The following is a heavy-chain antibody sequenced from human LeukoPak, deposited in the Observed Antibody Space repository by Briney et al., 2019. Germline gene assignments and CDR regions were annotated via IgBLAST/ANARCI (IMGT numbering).Heavy chain of an antibody. D-gene: IGHD3-22*01. Sequence: GGSLRLSCAPSGFTFSNYAMSWVRQAPGKGLEWVSTISGSAGSTYHADSVKGRFTISRDNSKNTLSLQMISLRAEDTAIYYCAKHRYYDNIGPSREYFDYWGQGTLVTVSS. CDR3: AKHRYYDNIGPSREYFDY. CDR2: ISGSAGST. CDR1: GFTFSNYA. J-gene: IGHJ4*02. V-gene: IGHV3-23*01.